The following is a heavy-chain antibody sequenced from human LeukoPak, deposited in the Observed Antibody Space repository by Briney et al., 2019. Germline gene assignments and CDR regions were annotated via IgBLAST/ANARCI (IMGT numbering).Heavy chain of an antibody. V-gene: IGHV4-38-2*02. CDR3: ARVSGSYS. Sequence: SETLSLTCTVSGYSINSGYYWGWIRQPPGKGLDWIGSAYHTGTTYYKPSLKSRVTISVDTSKNQVSLKLTSVTAADTAVYYCARVSGSYSWGQGSLVTVSS. J-gene: IGHJ4*02. CDR1: GYSINSGYY. CDR2: AYHTGTT. D-gene: IGHD1-26*01.